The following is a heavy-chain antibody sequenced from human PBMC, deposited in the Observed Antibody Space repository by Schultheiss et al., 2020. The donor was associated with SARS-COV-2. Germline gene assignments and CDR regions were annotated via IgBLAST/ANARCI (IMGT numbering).Heavy chain of an antibody. CDR3: ARSPEPSGSSDY. D-gene: IGHD1-26*01. Sequence: SETLSLTCTVSGGSISSGDYYWSWIRQPPGKGLEWIGEINHSGSTNYNPSLKSRVTISVDTSKNQFSLKLSSVTAADTAVYYCARSPEPSGSSDYWGQGTLVTVSS. CDR1: GGSISSGDYY. V-gene: IGHV4-39*07. J-gene: IGHJ4*02. CDR2: INHSGST.